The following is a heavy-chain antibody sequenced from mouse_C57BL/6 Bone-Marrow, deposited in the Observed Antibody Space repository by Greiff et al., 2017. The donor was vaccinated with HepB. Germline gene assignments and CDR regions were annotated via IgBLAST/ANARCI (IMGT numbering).Heavy chain of an antibody. CDR3: ASEGYDGAWFAY. CDR1: GFSLTSYG. Sequence: VMLVESGPGLVAPSQSLSITCTVSGFSLTSYGVDWVRQSPGKGLGWLGVLWGVGSTNYNSALKSRLSISKDNSKSQVFLKMNSLQTDDTAMYYCASEGYDGAWFAYWGQGTLVTVSA. V-gene: IGHV2-6*01. D-gene: IGHD2-2*01. J-gene: IGHJ3*01. CDR2: LWGVGST.